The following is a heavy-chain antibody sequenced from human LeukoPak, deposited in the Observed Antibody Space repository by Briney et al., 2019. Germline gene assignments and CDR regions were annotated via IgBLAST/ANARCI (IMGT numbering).Heavy chain of an antibody. CDR3: VRDISGYYFDY. J-gene: IGHJ4*02. V-gene: IGHV3-11*05. CDR2: ISGSSIYI. CDR1: GFTFSDYH. Sequence: GGSLRLSCAASGFTFSDYHMTWIRQAPGKGLEGVAYISGSSIYIRYADSVKGRFTISRDNAKNSLYLPMNSLRAEDTALYYCVRDISGYYFDYWGQGTLVTVSS. D-gene: IGHD3-22*01.